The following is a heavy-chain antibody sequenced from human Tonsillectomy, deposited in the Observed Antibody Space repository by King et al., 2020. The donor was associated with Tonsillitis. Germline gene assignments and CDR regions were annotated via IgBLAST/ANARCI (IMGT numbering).Heavy chain of an antibody. Sequence: VQLVESGGDLLQPGGSLRLSCAASGFTFRTYWMHWVRQVPGKGLVWVSRIDSDGTTTSYADSVKGRFTISRDNAKNALYLQLNSLRVEDTALYYCARSLGAVAFDIWGQGTLVTVSS. CDR1: GFTFRTYW. CDR3: ARSLGAVAFDI. D-gene: IGHD1-26*01. CDR2: IDSDGTTT. J-gene: IGHJ3*02. V-gene: IGHV3-74*01.